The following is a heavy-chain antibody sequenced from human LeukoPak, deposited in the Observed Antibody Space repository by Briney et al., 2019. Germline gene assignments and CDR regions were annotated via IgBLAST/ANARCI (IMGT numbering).Heavy chain of an antibody. D-gene: IGHD3-22*01. CDR1: GYTFIGYY. Sequence: ASVKVSCKASGYTFIGYYLHWVRQAPGQGLEWLGWFNSNSGGTNYAQRFQGRVTMTRDTSISTAYMEQSRLKSDDTAVYYCARCLILRDSNGLDYWGKGTLVTVSS. CDR3: ARCLILRDSNGLDY. V-gene: IGHV1-2*02. J-gene: IGHJ4*02. CDR2: FNSNSGGT.